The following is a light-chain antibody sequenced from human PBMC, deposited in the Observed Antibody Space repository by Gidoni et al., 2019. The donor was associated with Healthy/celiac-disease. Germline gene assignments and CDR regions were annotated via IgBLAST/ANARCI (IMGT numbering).Light chain of an antibody. CDR3: QQYGSSLFT. CDR1: PSVSSSY. J-gene: IGKJ3*01. CDR2: GAS. V-gene: IGKV3-20*01. Sequence: EIVFTQSPGTLSLSPGERATLSCRASPSVSSSYLAWYQQKPGQAHRLRIYGASSRATGIPDRFSGSGSGTEFTLTISRLEPEDFAVYYCQQYGSSLFTFGPGTKVDSK.